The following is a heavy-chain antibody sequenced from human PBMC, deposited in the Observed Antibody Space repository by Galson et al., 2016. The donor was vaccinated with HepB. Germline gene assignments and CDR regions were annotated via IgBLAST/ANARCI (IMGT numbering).Heavy chain of an antibody. CDR1: GRSISGTNW. V-gene: IGHV4-4*02. Sequence: SETLSLTCGVFGRSISGTNWWSWVRQTPGKGLEWIGEIYHSGSTNYNPSLKSRVTISVDTSKNEFSLKLSSVTAADTAVYYCARLSTLWWAFDYWGQGTLVTVSS. CDR2: IYHSGST. CDR3: ARLSTLWWAFDY. D-gene: IGHD2-21*01. J-gene: IGHJ4*02.